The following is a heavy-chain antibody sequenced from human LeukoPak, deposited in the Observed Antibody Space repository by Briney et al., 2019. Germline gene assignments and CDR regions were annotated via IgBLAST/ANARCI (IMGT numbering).Heavy chain of an antibody. CDR1: GYSFTSYW. J-gene: IGHJ4*02. D-gene: IGHD1-26*01. Sequence: GESLKISCKGSGYSFTSYWIGWVRQMPGKGLEWMGRIDPSDSYTNYSPSFQGHVTISADKSISTAYLQWSSLKASDTAMYYCASLGYSGSSFDYWGQGTLVTVSS. CDR3: ASLGYSGSSFDY. V-gene: IGHV5-10-1*01. CDR2: IDPSDSYT.